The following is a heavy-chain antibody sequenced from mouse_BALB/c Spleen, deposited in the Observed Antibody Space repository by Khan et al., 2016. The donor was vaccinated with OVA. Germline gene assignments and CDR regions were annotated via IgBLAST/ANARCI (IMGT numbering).Heavy chain of an antibody. CDR2: IDPANGNI. J-gene: IGHJ4*01. CDR3: ARAVIYDGYYDSGMDY. D-gene: IGHD2-3*01. CDR1: GFNIKDTY. Sequence: EVQLQQPGAALVKPGASVKLSCTASGFNIKDTYMNWVKQRPEQGLEWIGRIDPANGNIKYDPKFQGKATLTADTSSNTAFLHLTSLTSEDTTVYYCARAVIYDGYYDSGMDYWGQGTSVTVSS. V-gene: IGHV14-3*02.